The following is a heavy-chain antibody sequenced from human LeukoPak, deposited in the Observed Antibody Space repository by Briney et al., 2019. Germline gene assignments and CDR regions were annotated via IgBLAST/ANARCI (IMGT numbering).Heavy chain of an antibody. J-gene: IGHJ6*02. CDR2: ISSSSSTI. V-gene: IGHV3-48*01. CDR3: AREGVVGATYYYYYGMDV. CDR1: GFTFSSYS. D-gene: IGHD1-26*01. Sequence: GGSLRLSCVASGFTFSSYSMNWVRQAPGKGLEWVSYISSSSSTIYYADSVKGRFTISRDNAKNSLYLQMNSLRAEDTAVYYCAREGVVGATYYYYYGMDVWGQGTTVTVSS.